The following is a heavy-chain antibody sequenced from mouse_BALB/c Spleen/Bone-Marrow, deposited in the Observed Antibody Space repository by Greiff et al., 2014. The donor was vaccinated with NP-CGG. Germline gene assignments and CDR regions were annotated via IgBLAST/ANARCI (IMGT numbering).Heavy chain of an antibody. CDR1: GYTFTSYW. Sequence: VQLQQSGAELVRPGTSVKLSCKASGYTFTSYWIKWVKQRPGQGLEWIGNIYPAGSYTNYNEKFKGKATLTVDKSSSTAYMQLSSPTSDDSAVYFCTRSGGYYFAYWGQGTTLTVFS. D-gene: IGHD1-1*02. CDR2: IYPAGSYT. CDR3: TRSGGYYFAY. V-gene: IGHV1-69*02. J-gene: IGHJ2*01.